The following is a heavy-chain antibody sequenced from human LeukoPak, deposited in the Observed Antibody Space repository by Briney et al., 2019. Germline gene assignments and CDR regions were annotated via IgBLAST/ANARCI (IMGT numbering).Heavy chain of an antibody. Sequence: GGSLRLSCAASGFAFNSYDMTWVRRAPGKGLEWVSAISGSGGSTYYADSVKGRFTISRDNSKNTLYLQMNSLRAEDTAVYYCAKVGGFDYYDMKGANPFDYWGQGTLVTVSS. CDR3: AKVGGFDYYDMKGANPFDY. CDR2: ISGSGGST. D-gene: IGHD3-22*01. V-gene: IGHV3-23*01. CDR1: GFAFNSYD. J-gene: IGHJ4*02.